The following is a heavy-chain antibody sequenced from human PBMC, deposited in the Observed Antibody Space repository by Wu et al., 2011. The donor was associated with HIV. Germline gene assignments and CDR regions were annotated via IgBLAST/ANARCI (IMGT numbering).Heavy chain of an antibody. CDR1: GFTFSSYG. D-gene: IGHD2-15*01. CDR3: AKDLFRGYCSGGSCYSTYYYYGMDV. J-gene: IGHJ6*02. V-gene: IGHV3-30*02. Sequence: QVQLVESGGGVVQPGGSLRLSCAASGFTFSSYGMHWVRQAPGKGLEWVAFIRYDGSNKYYADSVKGRFTISRDNSKNTLYLQMNSLRAEDTAVYYCAKDLFRGYCSGGSCYSTYYYYGMDVWAKGPRSPSP. CDR2: IRYDGSNK.